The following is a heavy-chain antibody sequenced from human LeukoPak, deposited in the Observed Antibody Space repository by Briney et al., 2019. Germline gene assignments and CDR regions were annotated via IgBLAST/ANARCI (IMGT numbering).Heavy chain of an antibody. V-gene: IGHV4-34*01. CDR3: AREPSYYYYYGMDV. Sequence: SETLSLTCAVYGGSFSGYYWSWIRQPPGKGLEWIGEINHSGSTNCNPSLKSRVTISVDTSKNQFSLKLSSVTAADTAVYYCAREPSYYYYYGMDVWGQGTTVTVSS. J-gene: IGHJ6*02. CDR1: GGSFSGYY. CDR2: INHSGST.